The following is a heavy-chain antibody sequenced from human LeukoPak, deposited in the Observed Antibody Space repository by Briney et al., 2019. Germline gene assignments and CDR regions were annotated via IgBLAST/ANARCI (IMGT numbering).Heavy chain of an antibody. CDR2: IYYSGST. CDR3: ARDVPRGTGYMDV. V-gene: IGHV4-59*01. J-gene: IGHJ6*03. CDR1: GGSIKNYY. Sequence: SETLSLTCTVSGGSIKNYYWTWIRQPPGKGLEGIGYIYYSGSTSSNPSLKSRVTISVDTSKNQFSLRLKYVTAADTAVYYCARDVPRGTGYMDVWGKGTTVTVSS. D-gene: IGHD3-10*01.